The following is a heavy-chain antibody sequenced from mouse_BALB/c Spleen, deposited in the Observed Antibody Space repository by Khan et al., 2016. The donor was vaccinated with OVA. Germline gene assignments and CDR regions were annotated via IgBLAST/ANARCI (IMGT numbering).Heavy chain of an antibody. V-gene: IGHV3-2*02. CDR3: AGGNYYGYALDY. CDR2: ISYSGST. D-gene: IGHD1-1*01. CDR1: GYSITSNYA. Sequence: EVQLQESGPGLVKPSQSLSLTCTVNGYSITSNYAWNWIRQFPGNKLEWMGYISYSGSTNYNPSLKSRLSITRDTSKKQFFLLLHSVTTEDSATYYCAGGNYYGYALDYWGQGTSVTVSS. J-gene: IGHJ4*01.